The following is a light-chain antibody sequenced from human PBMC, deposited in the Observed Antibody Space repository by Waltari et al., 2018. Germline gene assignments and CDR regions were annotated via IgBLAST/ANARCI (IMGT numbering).Light chain of an antibody. CDR2: VNSDGSH. CDR1: SGHSSNI. J-gene: IGLJ3*02. Sequence: QLVLTQSPSASASLGASVKPTCTLRSGHSSNILAWHQQQPEKGPRYLMKVNSDGSHSKGDEIPDRFSGSSSGPERYLTISSVQSEDEADYYCQTGGHGTWVFGGGTKLTVL. CDR3: QTGGHGTWV. V-gene: IGLV4-69*01.